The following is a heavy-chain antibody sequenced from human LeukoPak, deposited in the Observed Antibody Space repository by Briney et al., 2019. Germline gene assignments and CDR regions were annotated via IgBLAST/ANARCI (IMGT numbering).Heavy chain of an antibody. CDR1: GFTFSSYG. CDR2: IWYDGSNK. D-gene: IGHD5-12*01. J-gene: IGHJ4*02. V-gene: IGHV3-33*01. CDR3: ARGLGGYTRGPFDY. Sequence: NPGRSLRLSCAASGFTFSSYGMHWVRQAPGKGLEWVAVIWYDGSNKYYADSVKGRFTISGDNSKNTLYLQMNSLRAEDTAVYYCARGLGGYTRGPFDYWGQGTLVTVSS.